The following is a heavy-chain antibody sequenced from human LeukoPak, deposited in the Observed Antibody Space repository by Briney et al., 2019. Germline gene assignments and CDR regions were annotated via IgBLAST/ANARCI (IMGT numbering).Heavy chain of an antibody. CDR1: GFTFSDYY. Sequence: KPGGSLRLSCAASGFTFSDYYMTWIRQAPGKGLEWISYISSSGSITSHADSVKGRFTISRDNAKNSLYLQMNSLRADDTAVYYCARDGLPVALDKWGQGTLVTVSS. CDR3: ARDGLPVALDK. J-gene: IGHJ4*02. CDR2: ISSSGSIT. D-gene: IGHD2-2*01. V-gene: IGHV3-11*04.